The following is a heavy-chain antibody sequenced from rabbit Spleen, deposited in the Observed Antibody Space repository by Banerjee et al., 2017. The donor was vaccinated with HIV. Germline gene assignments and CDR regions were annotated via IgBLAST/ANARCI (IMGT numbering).Heavy chain of an antibody. D-gene: IGHD1-1*01. Sequence: QEQLVESGGGLVQPGASLTLICTASGFSFSSGYYMCWVRQAPGKGLEWIACIYVGSSGSTYYASWAKGRFTISRTSSTTVTLRMTSLTAADRAAYFCARDLVGVICWNFYLWGPGTLVTVS. CDR1: GFSFSSGYY. CDR3: ARDLVGVICWNFYL. J-gene: IGHJ4*01. CDR2: IYVGSSGST. V-gene: IGHV1S45*01.